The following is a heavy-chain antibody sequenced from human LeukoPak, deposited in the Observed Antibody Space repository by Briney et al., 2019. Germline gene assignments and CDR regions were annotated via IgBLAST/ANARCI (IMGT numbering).Heavy chain of an antibody. CDR1: GYTFTSYG. J-gene: IGHJ4*02. CDR2: ISAYNGNT. Sequence: VASVKVSCKASGYTFTSYGISWVRQAPGQGLEWMGWISAYNGNTNYAQKLQGRVTMTTDTSTSTAYMELRSLRSDDTAIYYCARANALYCSSTSCLFDYWGQGTLVTVSS. V-gene: IGHV1-18*04. CDR3: ARANALYCSSTSCLFDY. D-gene: IGHD2-2*01.